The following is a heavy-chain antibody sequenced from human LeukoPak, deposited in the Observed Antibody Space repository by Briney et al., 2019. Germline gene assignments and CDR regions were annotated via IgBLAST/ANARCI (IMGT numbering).Heavy chain of an antibody. V-gene: IGHV3-23*01. CDR3: AKDYRIVGATTFDY. D-gene: IGHD1-26*01. CDR1: GFTFSTYA. J-gene: IGHJ4*02. CDR2: MSGSGTGT. Sequence: GGSLRLSCAASGFTFSTYAMSWVRQAPGKGLEWVSAMSGSGTGTSYAESVQGRFTISRDNSKNTLYLQMNSLRAEDTAVYYCAKDYRIVGATTFDYWGQGTLVTVSS.